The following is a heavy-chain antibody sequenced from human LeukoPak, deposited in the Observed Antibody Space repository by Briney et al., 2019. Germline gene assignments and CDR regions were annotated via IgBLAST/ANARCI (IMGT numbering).Heavy chain of an antibody. CDR3: ARRAYCGGDCSDDAFDI. CDR2: IYPGDSDT. V-gene: IGHV5-51*01. CDR1: GYSYTSYW. D-gene: IGHD2-21*02. Sequence: GESLRISCKGSGYSYTSYWIGWVRQMPGKGLEWMGIIYPGDSDTRYSPSFQGQVTISADKSISTAYLQWSSLKASDTAMYYCARRAYCGGDCSDDAFDIWGQGTMVTVSS. J-gene: IGHJ3*02.